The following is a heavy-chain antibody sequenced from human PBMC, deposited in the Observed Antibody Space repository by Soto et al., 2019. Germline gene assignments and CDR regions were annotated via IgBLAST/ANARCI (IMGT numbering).Heavy chain of an antibody. CDR1: GYSFTSYW. V-gene: IGHV5-51*01. J-gene: IGHJ6*02. CDR2: IYPGDSDT. CDR3: ARERGSGSYYPQYYYYGMDV. D-gene: IGHD3-10*01. Sequence: PGESLKISCKGSGYSFTSYWIGWVRQMPGKGLEWMGIIYPGDSDTRYSPSFQGQVTISADKSISTAYLQWSSLKASDTAMYYWARERGSGSYYPQYYYYGMDVWGQGTTVTVSS.